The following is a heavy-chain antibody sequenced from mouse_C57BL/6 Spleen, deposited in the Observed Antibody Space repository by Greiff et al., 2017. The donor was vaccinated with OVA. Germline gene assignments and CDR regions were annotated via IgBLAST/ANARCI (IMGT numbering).Heavy chain of an antibody. CDR3: ARGDYYGSRGPLFDY. V-gene: IGHV8-12*01. CDR1: GFSLSTSGMG. D-gene: IGHD1-1*01. Sequence: QVTLKESGPGILQSSQTLSLTCSFSGFSLSTSGMGVSWIRQPSGKGLEWLAHIYWDDDKRYNPSLKSRLTISKDTSRNQVFLKITSVDTADTATYYGARGDYYGSRGPLFDYWGQGTTLTVSS. J-gene: IGHJ2*01. CDR2: IYWDDDK.